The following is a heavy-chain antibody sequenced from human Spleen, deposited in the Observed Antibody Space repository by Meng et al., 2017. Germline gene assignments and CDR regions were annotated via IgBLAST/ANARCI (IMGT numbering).Heavy chain of an antibody. CDR3: ASDLHSYCSGGSCYPNWFDP. V-gene: IGHV1-8*03. D-gene: IGHD2-15*01. Sequence: ASVKVSCKASGYTFTSYDINWVRQATGQGLEWMGWMNPNSGNTGYAQKFQGRVTITRNTSISTAYMELSSLRSEDTAVYYCASDLHSYCSGGSCYPNWFDPWGQGTLVTVSS. CDR2: MNPNSGNT. CDR1: GYTFTSYD. J-gene: IGHJ5*02.